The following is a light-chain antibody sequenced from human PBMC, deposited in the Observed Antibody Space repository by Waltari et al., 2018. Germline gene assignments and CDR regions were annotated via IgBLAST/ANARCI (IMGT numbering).Light chain of an antibody. V-gene: IGKV3-15*01. J-gene: IGKJ4*01. CDR2: AAS. CDR3: QQYNDWPLT. Sequence: EIVMTQSPIILSVSPGERATLSWRASHSVGTHLAWYQQRPGQPPRLVIFAASTRATGVQVRFSGRGSGTEFPLTISSLQSEDFAVYYCQQYNDWPLTFGGGTKVEI. CDR1: HSVGTH.